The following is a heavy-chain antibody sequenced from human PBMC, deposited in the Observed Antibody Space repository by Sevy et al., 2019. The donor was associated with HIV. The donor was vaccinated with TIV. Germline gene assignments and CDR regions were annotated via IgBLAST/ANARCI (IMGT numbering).Heavy chain of an antibody. D-gene: IGHD2-15*01. V-gene: IGHV1-18*01. Sequence: ASVKVSCKASGYTFTSYGISWVRQAPGQGLEWMGWISAYNGNTNYAQKLQGRVTMTTDTSTSTAYMELRSLGSDDTAVYYCARIYCSGGSGYYFDYWGQGTLVTVSS. J-gene: IGHJ4*02. CDR3: ARIYCSGGSGYYFDY. CDR2: ISAYNGNT. CDR1: GYTFTSYG.